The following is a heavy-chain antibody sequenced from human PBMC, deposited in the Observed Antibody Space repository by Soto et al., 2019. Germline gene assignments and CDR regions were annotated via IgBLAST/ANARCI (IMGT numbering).Heavy chain of an antibody. CDR2: MNPNSGNT. D-gene: IGHD6-25*01. V-gene: IGHV1-8*01. J-gene: IGHJ6*02. CDR1: GYTFTSYD. Sequence: QVQLLQSGAEGKNPGASVKVSCKAPGYTFTSYDITWVRQATGQGLEWMGWMNPNSGNTGFAQKFQGRVTMTRNTSISTAYMELSSLRSEDTAVYYCARERAHYGMDVWGQGTTVTVSS. CDR3: ARERAHYGMDV.